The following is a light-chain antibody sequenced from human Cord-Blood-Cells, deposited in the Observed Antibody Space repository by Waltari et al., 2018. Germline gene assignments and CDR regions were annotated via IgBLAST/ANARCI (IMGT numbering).Light chain of an antibody. J-gene: IGLJ2*01. CDR3: CSYAGSSTLV. CDR1: SRDVGSYNL. CDR2: EGS. V-gene: IGLV2-23*01. Sequence: QSALTQPASVSGSPGQSITISCTGTSRDVGSYNLVPWYQPHPGKAPKLMIYEGSKRPSGVSNRFSGSKSGNTASLTISGLQAEDEADYYCCSYAGSSTLVFGGGTKLTVL.